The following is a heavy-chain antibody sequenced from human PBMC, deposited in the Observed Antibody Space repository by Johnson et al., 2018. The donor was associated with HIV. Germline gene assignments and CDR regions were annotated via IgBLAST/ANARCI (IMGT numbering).Heavy chain of an antibody. V-gene: IGHV3-30*14. CDR1: GFTFSSYA. J-gene: IGHJ3*02. CDR2: ISYDGSNK. D-gene: IGHD6-19*01. Sequence: EHLVESGGGLVQPGGSLRLSCAASGFTFSSYAMHWVRQAPGKGLEWVAVISYDGSNKYYADSVKGRFTISRDNSKNTLYLQMNSLRAEDTAVYYCARTGRAVAGTPHAFDIWGQGTMVTVSS. CDR3: ARTGRAVAGTPHAFDI.